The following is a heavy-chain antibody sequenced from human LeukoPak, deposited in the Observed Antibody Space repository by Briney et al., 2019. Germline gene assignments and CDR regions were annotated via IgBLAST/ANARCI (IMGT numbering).Heavy chain of an antibody. D-gene: IGHD3-16*02. CDR3: AKSLGGVIVTSSGY. J-gene: IGHJ4*02. V-gene: IGHV3-23*01. CDR1: GFTFNSYA. Sequence: PGGSLRLSCTASGFTFNSYAMSWVRQAPGKGLEWVSGISGSGGSTYYADSVKGRFTISRANSRNTLFLQMNSLRAEDTAVYYCAKSLGGVIVTSSGYWGQGTPGTVS. CDR2: ISGSGGST.